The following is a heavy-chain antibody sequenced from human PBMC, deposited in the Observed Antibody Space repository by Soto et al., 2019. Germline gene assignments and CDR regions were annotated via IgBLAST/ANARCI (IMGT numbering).Heavy chain of an antibody. J-gene: IGHJ4*02. CDR3: TRGPRPISTGTGAY. V-gene: IGHV3-30-3*01. CDR1: GFMFNRYA. Sequence: QVQLVESGGRVVQPGRSLRLSCAASGFMFNRYAIHWVRQTPGKGLEWVAVISRDGSVQYYADSVRGRFIISRDNVNDTLYLQMNNLRAEDSGLYYCTRGPRPISTGTGAYWGQGTQVTVSS. CDR2: ISRDGSVQ. D-gene: IGHD3-10*01.